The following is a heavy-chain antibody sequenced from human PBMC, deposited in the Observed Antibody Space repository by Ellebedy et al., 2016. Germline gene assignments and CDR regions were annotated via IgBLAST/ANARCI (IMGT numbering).Heavy chain of an antibody. Sequence: GGSLRLXXAASGFTVSRNYMSWVRQAPGEGLEWVSIIYSGGSTYYADSVKGRFTISRDNSKNTLFLQMNSLRAEDTAVYYCARERGCSGGSCYENWFDPWGQGTLVTVSS. J-gene: IGHJ5*02. D-gene: IGHD2-15*01. CDR3: ARERGCSGGSCYENWFDP. CDR1: GFTVSRNY. CDR2: IYSGGST. V-gene: IGHV3-53*01.